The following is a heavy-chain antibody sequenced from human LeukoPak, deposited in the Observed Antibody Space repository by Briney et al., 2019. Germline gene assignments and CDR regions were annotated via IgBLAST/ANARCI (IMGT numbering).Heavy chain of an antibody. D-gene: IGHD6-19*01. V-gene: IGHV3-21*01. CDR1: GFTFSSYG. J-gene: IGHJ4*02. Sequence: GGSLRLSCAASGFTFSSYGMNWVRQAPGKGLEWVSSISSSSSYIYYADSVKGRFTISRDNAKNSLYLQMNSLRAEDTAVYYCARESSGWYYFDYWGQGTLVTVSS. CDR3: ARESSGWYYFDY. CDR2: ISSSSSYI.